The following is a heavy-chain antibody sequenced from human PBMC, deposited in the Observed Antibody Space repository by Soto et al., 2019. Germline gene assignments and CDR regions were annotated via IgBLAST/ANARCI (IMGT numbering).Heavy chain of an antibody. V-gene: IGHV1-2*02. Sequence: ASVKVSCKASGYTFTDYYIHWVRQAPGQGLEWVGWINPDSGGTNLAQRFQGRVTMTSDTSINTAYMELSSLRSDDTAVYYCAIRTGQLAIISEFDGDWFFEVWGRGTLVTVS. D-gene: IGHD2-2*01. CDR2: INPDSGGT. J-gene: IGHJ2*01. CDR3: AIRTGQLAIISEFDGDWFFEV. CDR1: GYTFTDYY.